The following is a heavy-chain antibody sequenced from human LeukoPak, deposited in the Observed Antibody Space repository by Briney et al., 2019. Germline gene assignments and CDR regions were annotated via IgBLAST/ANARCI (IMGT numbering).Heavy chain of an antibody. J-gene: IGHJ5*02. D-gene: IGHD3-9*01. CDR3: ARLVRYFDWLLLRGSGRRGENWFDP. CDR1: GGSFSGYY. Sequence: SETLSLTCAVYGGSFSGYYWSWIRQPPGKGLEWIGEINHSGSTNYNPSLKSRVTISVDTSKNQFSLKLSSVTAADTAVYYCARLVRYFDWLLLRGSGRRGENWFDPWGQGTLVTVSS. V-gene: IGHV4-34*01. CDR2: INHSGST.